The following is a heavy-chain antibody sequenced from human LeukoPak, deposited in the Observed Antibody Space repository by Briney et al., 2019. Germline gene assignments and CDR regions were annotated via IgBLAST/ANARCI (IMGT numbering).Heavy chain of an antibody. CDR1: GYTFTSYG. D-gene: IGHD2-21*01. J-gene: IGHJ5*02. V-gene: IGHV1-18*01. CDR2: ISAYNGNT. Sequence: ASVKVSCKASGYTFTSYGISWVQQAPGQGLEWLGWISAYNGNTNYAQKLQGRVTMTTDTSTSTAYMELRSLRSDDTAVYYCARSRGVVVISIPGWFDPWGQGTLVTVSS. CDR3: ARSRGVVVISIPGWFDP.